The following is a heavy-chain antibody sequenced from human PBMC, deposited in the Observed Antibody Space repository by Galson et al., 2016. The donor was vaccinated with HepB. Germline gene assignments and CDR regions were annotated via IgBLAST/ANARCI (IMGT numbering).Heavy chain of an antibody. J-gene: IGHJ4*02. CDR1: GFSFSTYG. CDR2: IWWAGSQE. D-gene: IGHD2-2*01. CDR3: VKGARTTTCNDGDYRNFDY. Sequence: SLRLSCAASGFSFSTYGMHWVRQAPGKGLEWVAVIWWAGSQEHYADSVKGRFTDSRDNSTNTVYLQIGSLRVEDTAGYYFVKGARTTTCNDGDYRNFDYWGQGTLVTFAA. V-gene: IGHV3-33*03.